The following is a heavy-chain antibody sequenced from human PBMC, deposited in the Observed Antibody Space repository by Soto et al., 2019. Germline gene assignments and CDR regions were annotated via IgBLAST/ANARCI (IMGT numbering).Heavy chain of an antibody. CDR2: IYYSGST. D-gene: IGHD6-13*01. V-gene: IGHV4-39*02. CDR3: ARPGGSGWFYFDS. CDR1: GGSISSSSYY. J-gene: IGHJ4*02. Sequence: ETLSLTCTVSGGSISSSSYYWGWIRQPPGKGLEWIGSIYYSGSTYYNPSLKSRVTISVDTSKNHFSLKLTSVTAADTAVYYCARPGGSGWFYFDSWGQGSQVTVSS.